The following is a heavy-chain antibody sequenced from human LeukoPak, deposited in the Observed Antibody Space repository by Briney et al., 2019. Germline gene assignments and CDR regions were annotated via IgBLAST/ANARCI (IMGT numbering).Heavy chain of an antibody. CDR3: ARGRYYDSSGYRPYYSYFYMDV. CDR2: IYYNGYT. CDR1: GGSISDYY. D-gene: IGHD3-22*01. J-gene: IGHJ6*03. Sequence: KPSETLSLTCTVSGGSISDYYWSWIRQSPGKGLEWIAYIYYNGYTKFNPSLKSRVTISVDTAKNQFSLRLNSVTAADTAVYYCARGRYYDSSGYRPYYSYFYMDVWGKGTTVTISS. V-gene: IGHV4-59*01.